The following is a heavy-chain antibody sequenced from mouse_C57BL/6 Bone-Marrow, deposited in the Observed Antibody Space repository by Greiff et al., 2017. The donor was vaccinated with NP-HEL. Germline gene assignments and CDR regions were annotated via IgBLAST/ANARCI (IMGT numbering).Heavy chain of an antibody. Sequence: EVQLQQSGPELVKPGASVKISCKASGYTFTDYYMNWVKQSHGKSLEWIGDINPNNGGTSYNQKFKGKATLTVDKSSSTAYMELRSLTSEDSAVYYCAKPHYYGSSHFDYWGQGTTLTVSS. D-gene: IGHD1-1*01. V-gene: IGHV1-26*01. CDR1: GYTFTDYY. CDR3: AKPHYYGSSHFDY. CDR2: INPNNGGT. J-gene: IGHJ2*01.